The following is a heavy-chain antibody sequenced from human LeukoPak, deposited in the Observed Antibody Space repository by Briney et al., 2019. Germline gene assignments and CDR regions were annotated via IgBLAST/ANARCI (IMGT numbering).Heavy chain of an antibody. CDR1: GYSFTRYW. CDR2: IYPGDSDT. Sequence: GESLKISCKGSGYSFTRYWIGWVRQMPGKGLEWMGIIYPGDSDTRYSPAFQGQDTISADKSISTAYLQWSSLKASDTAMYYCARRGYCSGGSCYPNWFDPWGQGTLVTVSS. J-gene: IGHJ5*02. CDR3: ARRGYCSGGSCYPNWFDP. V-gene: IGHV5-51*01. D-gene: IGHD2-15*01.